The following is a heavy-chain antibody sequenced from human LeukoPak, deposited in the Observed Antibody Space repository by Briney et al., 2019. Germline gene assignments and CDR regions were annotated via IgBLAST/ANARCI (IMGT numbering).Heavy chain of an antibody. CDR1: GRSLSGYY. V-gene: IGHV4-34*01. CDR2: INNSGST. CDR3: APRGDIEHSYGYGKWFDP. D-gene: IGHD5-18*01. Sequence: SDTLSLTCALDGRSLSGYYWGSIRQPPGGGLEWIGVINNSGSTNYNASLKSRVTVSVDSSKNQFSLRLSSVTAADTAVYYCAPRGDIEHSYGYGKWFDPWGQGTRVTVSS. J-gene: IGHJ5*02.